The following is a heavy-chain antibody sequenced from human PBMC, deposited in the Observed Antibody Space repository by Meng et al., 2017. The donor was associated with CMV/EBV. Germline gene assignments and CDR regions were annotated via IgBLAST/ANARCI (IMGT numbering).Heavy chain of an antibody. CDR3: AKDLRQSHYFDY. CDR1: GFTFSSYG. Sequence: GESLKISCAASGFTFSSYGMHWVRQAPGKGLEWVAFIRYDGSNKYYADSVKGRFTISRDNSKNTLYLQMNSLRAEDTAVYYCAKDLRQSHYFDYWGKGTLVTVSS. V-gene: IGHV3-30*02. CDR2: IRYDGSNK. J-gene: IGHJ4*02.